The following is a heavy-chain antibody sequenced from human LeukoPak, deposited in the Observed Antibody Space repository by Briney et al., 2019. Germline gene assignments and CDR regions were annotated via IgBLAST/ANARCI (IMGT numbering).Heavy chain of an antibody. CDR2: IYYSGST. Sequence: PSETLSLTCTVSGGSISSYYWSWIRQPPGKGLEWIGYIYYSGSTNYNPSLKSRVTISVDTSKNQFSLKLSSVTAADTAVYYCARAWDYYGSSDYWGQGTLVTVSS. CDR1: GGSISSYY. V-gene: IGHV4-59*01. D-gene: IGHD4-17*01. CDR3: ARAWDYYGSSDY. J-gene: IGHJ4*02.